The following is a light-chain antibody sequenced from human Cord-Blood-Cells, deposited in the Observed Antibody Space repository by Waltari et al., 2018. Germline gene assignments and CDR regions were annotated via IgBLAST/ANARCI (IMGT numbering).Light chain of an antibody. CDR2: WAS. Sequence: DIVMTQSPDSLAVSLGERATIHCKSSPSVLYSSNNKNYLAWYQQKPGQPPKLLIYWASTRESGVPDRFSGSGSGTDFTLTISSLKAEDVAVYYCQQYYSTPFTFGPGTKVDIK. CDR3: QQYYSTPFT. V-gene: IGKV4-1*01. J-gene: IGKJ3*01. CDR1: PSVLYSSNNKNY.